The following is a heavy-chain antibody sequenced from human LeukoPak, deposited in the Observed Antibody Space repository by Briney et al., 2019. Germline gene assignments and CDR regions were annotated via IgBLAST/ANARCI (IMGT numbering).Heavy chain of an antibody. D-gene: IGHD2-21*02. CDR3: ARVRRGGDSRYFDY. V-gene: IGHV3-11*01. Sequence: GGSLGLSCAASGFTFTDYFLGWIRQAPGKGLDWVSHISRLGDTIEYADSVKGRFTISRDNAKNSLYLQMNFLRVEDTAVYFCARVRRGGDSRYFDYWGQGALVTVSS. CDR2: ISRLGDTI. J-gene: IGHJ4*02. CDR1: GFTFTDYF.